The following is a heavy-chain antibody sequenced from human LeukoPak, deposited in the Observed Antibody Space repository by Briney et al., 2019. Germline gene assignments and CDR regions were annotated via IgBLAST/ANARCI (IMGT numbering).Heavy chain of an antibody. Sequence: PSETLSLTCTVSGGSLSSYYWSWIRQPPGKGLEWIGYIYYSGSTNYNPSLKSRVTISVDTSKNQFSLKLSSVTAADTAVYYCAREIGGNGDYWGQGTLVTVSS. CDR1: GGSLSSYY. V-gene: IGHV4-59*01. CDR3: AREIGGNGDY. D-gene: IGHD4-23*01. J-gene: IGHJ4*02. CDR2: IYYSGST.